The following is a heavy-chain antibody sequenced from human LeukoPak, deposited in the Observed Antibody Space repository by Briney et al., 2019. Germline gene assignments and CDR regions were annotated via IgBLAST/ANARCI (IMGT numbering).Heavy chain of an antibody. V-gene: IGHV3-9*03. CDR1: GFIFSNYG. CDR3: AKGATDIVVVPADYFDY. CDR2: ISWNSGSI. D-gene: IGHD2-2*01. Sequence: PGGSLRLSCAASGFIFSNYGMHWVRQAPGKGLEWVSGISWNSGSIGYADSVKGRFTISRDNAKNSLYLQMDSLRAEDMALYYCAKGATDIVVVPADYFDYWGQGTLVTVSS. J-gene: IGHJ4*02.